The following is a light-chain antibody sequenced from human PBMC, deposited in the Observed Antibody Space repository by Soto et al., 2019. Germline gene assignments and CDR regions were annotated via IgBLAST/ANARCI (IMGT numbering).Light chain of an antibody. CDR2: GAP. CDR1: QSVSSN. Sequence: EIVMTQSPATLSVSPGERATLSCRASQSVSSNLAWYQQKPGQAPGLLIYGAPTRATGIPARFSGSGSGTDFTLTISSLQSEDFAVYYCQRYYNWPPLTFGGGTKVDIK. CDR3: QRYYNWPPLT. J-gene: IGKJ4*01. V-gene: IGKV3-15*01.